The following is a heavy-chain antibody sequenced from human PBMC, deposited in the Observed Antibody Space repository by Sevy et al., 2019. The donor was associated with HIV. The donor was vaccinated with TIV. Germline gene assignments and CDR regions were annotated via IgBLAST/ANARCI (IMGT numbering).Heavy chain of an antibody. CDR2: IGGSADST. CDR3: AKEVSEHSYFDY. J-gene: IGHJ4*02. CDR1: GFTFSSYA. V-gene: IGHV3-23*01. D-gene: IGHD3-10*01. Sequence: GGSLRLSCVTSGFTFSSYAMRWVRQTPGKGLEWVSAIGGSADSTYYADTVKGRFTIARDNSKNTLYLQMNGLRAEDTAVYYCAKEVSEHSYFDYWGQGTLVTVSS.